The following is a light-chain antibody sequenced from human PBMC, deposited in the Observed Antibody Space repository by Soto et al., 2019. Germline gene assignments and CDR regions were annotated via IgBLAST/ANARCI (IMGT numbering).Light chain of an antibody. J-gene: IGKJ1*01. CDR3: QQYGSSGT. CDR1: QSVSNNY. CDR2: GAS. Sequence: EIVLTQSPGTLSLSPVERATLSCMASQSVSNNYLAWYQQKPGQAPRLLIYGASNRATGIPDRFSGSGSGTDFTLTISRPEPEDFAVYYCQQYGSSGTFGQGTKVDIK. V-gene: IGKV3-20*01.